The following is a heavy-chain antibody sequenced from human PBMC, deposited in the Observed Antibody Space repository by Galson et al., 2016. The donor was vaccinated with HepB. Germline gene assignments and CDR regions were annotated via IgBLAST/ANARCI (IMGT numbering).Heavy chain of an antibody. Sequence: SVKVSCKVSGFTLSDLSMHWVRQTPGKGLEWMGGFDPEGGEAIFAQEFQARVTMTEDTSSDTAYMELISLRSDDTAVYYCATGHSGYDLHGGIDYWGQGTLVTVSS. J-gene: IGHJ4*02. V-gene: IGHV1-24*01. CDR1: GFTLSDLS. D-gene: IGHD5-12*01. CDR3: ATGHSGYDLHGGIDY. CDR2: FDPEGGEA.